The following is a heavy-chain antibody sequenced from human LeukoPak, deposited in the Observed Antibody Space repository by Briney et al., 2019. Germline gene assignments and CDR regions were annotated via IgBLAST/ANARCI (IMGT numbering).Heavy chain of an antibody. D-gene: IGHD3-10*01. Sequence: GASVKVSCKASGFTFTSSVVLWVRQARGQRLEWIGWIVVGSGNTNYAQKFQERVTITRDMSTSTAYMELSSLRFEDTAVYYCAADRAGSYLRFVYWGQGTPVTVSS. CDR1: GFTFTSSV. CDR3: AADRAGSYLRFVY. J-gene: IGHJ4*02. CDR2: IVVGSGNT. V-gene: IGHV1-58*01.